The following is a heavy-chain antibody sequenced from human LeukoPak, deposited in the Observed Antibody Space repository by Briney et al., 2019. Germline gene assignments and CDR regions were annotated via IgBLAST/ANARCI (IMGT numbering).Heavy chain of an antibody. CDR3: ASGGKTWLVDY. CDR2: IYPGDFDT. V-gene: IGHV5-51*01. Sequence: GESLKISCKGSGYSFTNYWIGRVRQMPGKGLEWMGIIYPGDFDTRYNPSFQGQVTISADKSISTAYLQWTSLKASDTAMYYCASGGKTWLVDYWGQGTLVTVSS. J-gene: IGHJ4*02. D-gene: IGHD5-12*01. CDR1: GYSFTNYW.